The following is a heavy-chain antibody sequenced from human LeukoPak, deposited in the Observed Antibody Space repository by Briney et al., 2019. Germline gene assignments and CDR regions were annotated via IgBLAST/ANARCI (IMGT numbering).Heavy chain of an antibody. CDR2: INHSGST. J-gene: IGHJ4*02. CDR1: GGSFSGYF. V-gene: IGHV4-34*01. D-gene: IGHD1-26*01. CDR3: ARIVESYYAFDY. Sequence: SETLSLTCAVYGGSFSGYFWSWIRQPPGKGLEWIGEINHSGSTSYNPSLKSRLTISLDTSKNQFSLKLNSVTAADTALYYCARIVESYYAFDYWGQGTLVTVSS.